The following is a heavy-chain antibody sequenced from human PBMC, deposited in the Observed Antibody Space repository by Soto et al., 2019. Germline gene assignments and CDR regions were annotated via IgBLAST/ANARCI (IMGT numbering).Heavy chain of an antibody. D-gene: IGHD3-22*01. Sequence: PPRVPSLTLYISWNTVSSNTDALSWLRLSQWSGLGCLGRTFFRSQWYNNYAESLKGRVPVMLATSKNQFSLQLSSVTPADTAIYFCSREKFYTDGSGYHYDGYFDLWGQGTRVTVSS. CDR1: WNTVSSNTDA. J-gene: IGHJ4*02. CDR2: TFFRSQWYN. CDR3: SREKFYTDGSGYHYDGYFDL. V-gene: IGHV6-1*01.